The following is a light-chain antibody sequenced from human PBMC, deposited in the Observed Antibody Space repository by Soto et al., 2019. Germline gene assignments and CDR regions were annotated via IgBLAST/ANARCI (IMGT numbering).Light chain of an antibody. J-gene: IGKJ1*01. CDR3: QFYGDPSKT. CDR1: QTVSSNF. V-gene: IGKV3-20*01. CDR2: DAS. Sequence: IVLTKSQGTLSLSPGERGTLSCRASQTVSSNFLAWYQQKPGQAPRLLIFDASTRATGIPDRFTGSGSGTDFTLTISRLEPEDFAVYYCQFYGDPSKTFGQGTKVDIK.